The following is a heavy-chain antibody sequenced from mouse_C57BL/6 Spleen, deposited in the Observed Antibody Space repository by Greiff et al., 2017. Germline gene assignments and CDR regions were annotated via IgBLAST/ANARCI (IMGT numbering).Heavy chain of an antibody. J-gene: IGHJ4*01. CDR2: INPSSGYT. CDR3: ARDDYGLYAMDY. D-gene: IGHD2-4*01. Sequence: QVQLQQSGAELAKPGASVKLSCKASGYTFTSYWMHWVKQRPGQGLEWIGYINPSSGYTKYNQKFKDKATLTAVKSSSTAYMQLSSLTYEDSAVYYCARDDYGLYAMDYWGQGTSVTVSS. V-gene: IGHV1-7*01. CDR1: GYTFTSYW.